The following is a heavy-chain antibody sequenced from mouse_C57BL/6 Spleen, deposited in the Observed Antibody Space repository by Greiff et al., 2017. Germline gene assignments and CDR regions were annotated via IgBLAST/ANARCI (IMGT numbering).Heavy chain of an antibody. CDR3: ARYDGGD. D-gene: IGHD2-12*01. Sequence: QVQLQQSGAELAKPGASVTLSCKASGYTFTSYWMHWVKQRPGQGLEWIGYINPSSGYTKYNQKFKDKAPLTADKSSSTAYMQLSSLTDEDSAGYYCARYDGGDWGQGTTLTVSS. J-gene: IGHJ2*01. CDR1: GYTFTSYW. CDR2: INPSSGYT. V-gene: IGHV1-7*01.